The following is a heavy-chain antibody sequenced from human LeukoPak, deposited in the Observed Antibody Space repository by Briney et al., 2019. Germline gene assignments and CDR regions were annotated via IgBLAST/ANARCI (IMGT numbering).Heavy chain of an antibody. D-gene: IGHD3/OR15-3a*01. Sequence: GGSLRLFCAASGFTMSNYGVSWVRQAPGKGLEWVSGIRSAVDTTHYADSVKGRFIISRDNSENTLSLQLNSLRPEDTALYYCAKHFCTGLDCSLFDSWGQGTLVTVSS. J-gene: IGHJ4*02. CDR2: IRSAVDTT. CDR3: AKHFCTGLDCSLFDS. CDR1: GFTMSNYG. V-gene: IGHV3-23*01.